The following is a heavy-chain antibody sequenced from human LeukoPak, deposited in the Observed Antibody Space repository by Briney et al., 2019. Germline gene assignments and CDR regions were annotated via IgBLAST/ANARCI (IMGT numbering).Heavy chain of an antibody. V-gene: IGHV4-59*01. CDR3: ARGKWLVPHDY. J-gene: IGHJ4*02. D-gene: IGHD6-19*01. CDR1: GGSISSYY. Sequence: SETLSLTCTVSGGSISSYYWSWIRQPPGKGLEWIGYIYYSGSTNYNPSLKSRVTLSVDTSKNQFSLKLSSVTAADTAVYYCARGKWLVPHDYWGQGTLVTVSS. CDR2: IYYSGST.